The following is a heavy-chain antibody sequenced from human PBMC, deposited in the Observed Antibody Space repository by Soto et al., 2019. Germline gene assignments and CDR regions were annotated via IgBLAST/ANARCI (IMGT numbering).Heavy chain of an antibody. D-gene: IGHD1-1*01. CDR3: AAGGGLPRYT. J-gene: IGHJ5*02. CDR2: IYHSGST. Sequence: QLQLQESGSGLVKPSQTLSLTCAVSGGSISSGGYSWSWIRQPPGKGLEWIGYIYHSGSTDYNPSIRSRVTISVDRPKNQFSPKLSSVTAADTAVYCCAAGGGLPRYTWGQGTLVTVSS. CDR1: GGSISSGGYS. V-gene: IGHV4-30-2*01.